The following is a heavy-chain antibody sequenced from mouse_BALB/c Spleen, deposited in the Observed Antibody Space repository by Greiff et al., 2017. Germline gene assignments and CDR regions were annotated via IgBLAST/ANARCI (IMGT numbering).Heavy chain of an antibody. Sequence: QVQLQQPGAELVKPGASVKLSCKASGYTFTSYWMHWVKQRPGQGLEWIGEINPSNGRTNYNEKFKSKATLTVDKSSSTAYMQLSSLTSEDSAVYYCANYYGSSYYAMDDWGQGTSVTVSS. V-gene: IGHV1S81*02. CDR2: INPSNGRT. D-gene: IGHD1-1*01. J-gene: IGHJ4*01. CDR3: ANYYGSSYYAMDD. CDR1: GYTFTSYW.